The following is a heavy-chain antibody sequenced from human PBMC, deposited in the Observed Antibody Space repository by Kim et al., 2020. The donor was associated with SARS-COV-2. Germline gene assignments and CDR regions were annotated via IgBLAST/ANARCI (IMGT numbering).Heavy chain of an antibody. CDR1: GFTVSSNY. V-gene: IGHV3-66*02. D-gene: IGHD5-18*01. CDR2: IYSGGST. CDR3: ARDNWGTGYSYGHQ. Sequence: GGSLRLSCAASGFTVSSNYMSWVRQAPGKGLEWVSVIYSGGSTYYADSVKGRFTISRDNSKNTLYLQMNSLRAEDTAVYYCARDNWGTGYSYGHQWGQGTLVTVSS. J-gene: IGHJ4*02.